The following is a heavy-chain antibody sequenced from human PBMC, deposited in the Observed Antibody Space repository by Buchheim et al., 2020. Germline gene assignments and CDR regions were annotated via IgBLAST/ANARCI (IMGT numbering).Heavy chain of an antibody. V-gene: IGHV4-59*01. Sequence: QVQLQESGPGLVKPSETLSLPCTVSGGPISSYYWSWIRQPPGKGLEWIGYIYYSGSTNYNPSLKSRVTISVDTPKNQLSLKLSSVTAADTAVYYCATLAVADYYFDYWGQGTL. CDR1: GGPISSYY. CDR2: IYYSGST. D-gene: IGHD6-19*01. J-gene: IGHJ4*02. CDR3: ATLAVADYYFDY.